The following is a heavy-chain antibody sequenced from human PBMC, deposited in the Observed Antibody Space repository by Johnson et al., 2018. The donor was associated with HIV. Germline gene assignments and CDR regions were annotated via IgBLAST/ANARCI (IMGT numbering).Heavy chain of an antibody. CDR3: ARGRTQFLEGGAFDI. CDR2: ISYDGSNK. D-gene: IGHD3-3*01. Sequence: QVQLVESGGGVVQPGGSLRLSCVASGFAFSSYAVHWVRQAPGKGLEWVAVISYDGSNKYFADSVKGRFTISRDNLNNTLDLQMNSLITEDTAVYYCARGRTQFLEGGAFDIWGQGTMVIVSS. J-gene: IGHJ3*02. V-gene: IGHV3-30-3*01. CDR1: GFAFSSYA.